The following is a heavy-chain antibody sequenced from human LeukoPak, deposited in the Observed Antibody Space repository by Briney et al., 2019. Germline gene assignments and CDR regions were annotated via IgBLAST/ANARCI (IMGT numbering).Heavy chain of an antibody. J-gene: IGHJ4*02. CDR2: ISHDGENK. D-gene: IGHD1-14*01. Sequence: PGGSLRLSCAASGFTINKYGIHWVRQAPGKGLEWVAHISHDGENKFYADSVRGPFTISRDTSKNTVYLKMGSLRAEDTSLYYCATITGSPDYWGQGSLATVSS. CDR1: GFTINKYG. CDR3: ATITGSPDY. V-gene: IGHV3-30*02.